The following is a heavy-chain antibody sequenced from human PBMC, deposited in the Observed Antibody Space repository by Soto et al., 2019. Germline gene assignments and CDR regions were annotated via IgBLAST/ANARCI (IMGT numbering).Heavy chain of an antibody. CDR2: ISSSSSYI. Sequence: GGSLRLSCAASGFTFSSYSMNWVRQAPGKGLEWVSSISSSSSYIYYADSVKGRFTISRDNAKNSLYLQMNSLRAEDTAVYYCARGGEGLVIDYWGQGTLVTVSS. CDR3: ARGGEGLVIDY. CDR1: GFTFSSYS. V-gene: IGHV3-21*01. D-gene: IGHD3-9*01. J-gene: IGHJ4*02.